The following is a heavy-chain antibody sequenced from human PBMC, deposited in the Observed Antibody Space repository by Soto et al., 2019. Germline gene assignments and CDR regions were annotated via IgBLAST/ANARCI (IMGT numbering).Heavy chain of an antibody. CDR3: ASDDDVPDNGLDH. V-gene: IGHV3-33*01. CDR2: IVADGTGL. D-gene: IGHD1-1*01. CDR1: GFRFSNYG. Sequence: QVQLVESGGGAVQPGRSLRLSCAASGFRFSNYGMHWVRQAPGKGLEWLAVIVADGTGLHYADSVSGRFTISTHNSKNTLYLQLNSLRADHTAIYFCASDDDVPDNGLDHWGQGTLVTVSS. J-gene: IGHJ4*02.